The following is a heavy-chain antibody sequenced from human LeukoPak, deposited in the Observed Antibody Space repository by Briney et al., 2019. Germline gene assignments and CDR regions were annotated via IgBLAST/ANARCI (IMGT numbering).Heavy chain of an antibody. D-gene: IGHD3-10*01. CDR2: INHSGST. J-gene: IGHJ6*03. Sequence: LETLSLTCAVYGGAFSGYYWSWIRQPPGQGLEWIGEINHSGSTHYNPSLKSRVTISVDTSKNQFSLKLTSVTAADTAVYYCARLEVLLYYYYYIDVWDRETTVTVSS. CDR3: ARLEVLLYYYYYIDV. V-gene: IGHV4-34*01. CDR1: GGAFSGYY.